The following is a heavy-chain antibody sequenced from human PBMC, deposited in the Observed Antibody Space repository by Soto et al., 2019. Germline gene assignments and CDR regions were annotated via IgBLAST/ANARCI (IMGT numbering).Heavy chain of an antibody. CDR3: SKGRGAGGHFDY. CDR2: VSIGGST. J-gene: IGHJ4*02. Sequence: DVQLLESGGGLVQPEGSLRLSCAASGFTFSSYAMGWVRQGPGKGLEWVAVVSIGGSTHYADSVRGRFTISRDNSKNTRSMQMNRLTDADTAVYFCSKGRGAGGHFDYWGQGALVTVSS. D-gene: IGHD2-15*01. V-gene: IGHV3-23*01. CDR1: GFTFSSYA.